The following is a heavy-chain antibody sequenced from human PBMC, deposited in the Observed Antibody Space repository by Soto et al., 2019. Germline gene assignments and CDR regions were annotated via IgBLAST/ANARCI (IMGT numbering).Heavy chain of an antibody. CDR1: GFTFSSYS. J-gene: IGHJ6*02. CDR3: AREGWPLLQTGMDV. V-gene: IGHV3-48*02. D-gene: IGHD2-15*01. CDR2: ISSSNRTI. Sequence: GGSLRLSCAASGFTFSSYSMNWVRQAPGKGLEWVSYISSSNRTINYADSVKGRFIISRDNAKNSLYLQMHSLRDEDTAVYYCAREGWPLLQTGMDVWGQGTTVTVSS.